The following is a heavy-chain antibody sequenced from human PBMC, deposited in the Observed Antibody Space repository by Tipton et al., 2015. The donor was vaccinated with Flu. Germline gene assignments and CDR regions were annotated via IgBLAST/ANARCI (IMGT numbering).Heavy chain of an antibody. CDR3: ARDSDYGSGVYRYFDI. J-gene: IGHJ4*01. Sequence: SLRLSCAASTFNFNDYMMHWVRRAPGKGLEWLAVIWWDGFKTYYGDSVRGRFTISRDNSKNTVFLQMNSLTAEDTAVYYCARDSDYGSGVYRYFDIWGIGTLVTVSS. CDR2: IWWDGFKT. CDR1: TFNFNDYM. V-gene: IGHV3-33*01. D-gene: IGHD3-10*01.